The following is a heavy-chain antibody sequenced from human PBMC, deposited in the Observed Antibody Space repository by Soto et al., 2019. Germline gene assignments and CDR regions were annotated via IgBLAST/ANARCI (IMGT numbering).Heavy chain of an antibody. CDR2: INHSGST. CDR1: GGSFSGYY. J-gene: IGHJ6*02. D-gene: IGHD2-2*01. Sequence: LSLTCAVYGGSFSGYYWSWIRQPPGKGLEWIGEINHSGSTNYNPSLKSRVTISVDTSKNQFSLKLSSVTAADTAVYYCALLVVPAAMPDYYYYYGMDVWGQGTTVTVSS. V-gene: IGHV4-34*01. CDR3: ALLVVPAAMPDYYYYYGMDV.